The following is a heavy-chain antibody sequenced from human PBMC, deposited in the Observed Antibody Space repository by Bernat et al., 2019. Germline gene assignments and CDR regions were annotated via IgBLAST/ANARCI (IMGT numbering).Heavy chain of an antibody. CDR1: GFTFSSYT. CDR2: ISSGSGYI. CDR3: AREGYSSSSMYYYYYGMDV. J-gene: IGHJ6*02. Sequence: EVQLVESGGGLVKPGGSLRLSCEASGFTFSSYTMNWVRQAPGKGLEWVSSISSGSGYIYYADSVKGRFTISRDNAKNSLYLQMNSLRAEDTAVYYCAREGYSSSSMYYYYYGMDVWGQGTTVTVSS. D-gene: IGHD6-6*01. V-gene: IGHV3-21*01.